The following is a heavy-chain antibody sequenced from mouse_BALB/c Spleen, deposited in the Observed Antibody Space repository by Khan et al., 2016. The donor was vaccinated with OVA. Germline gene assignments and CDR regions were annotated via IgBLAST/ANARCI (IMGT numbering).Heavy chain of an antibody. V-gene: IGHV3-5*02. CDR3: ARVSLYYGSSYWYAMDY. CDR1: GISITTGNYR. CDR2: IYYSGTF. J-gene: IGHJ4*01. Sequence: EVQLQESGPGLVKPSQTVSLTCTVTGISITTGNYRWSWIRQFPGNKLEWIGYIYYSGTFTYNPSLTSRTTITRDTSKNQFFLEMNSLTAEDTATYYCARVSLYYGSSYWYAMDYWGQGTSVTVSS. D-gene: IGHD1-1*01.